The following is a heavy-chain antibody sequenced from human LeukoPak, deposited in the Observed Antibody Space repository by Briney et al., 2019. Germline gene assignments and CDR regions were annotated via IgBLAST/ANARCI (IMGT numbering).Heavy chain of an antibody. J-gene: IGHJ4*02. CDR1: GFTFSSYS. CDR3: ARDRGSGSYYAPIDY. D-gene: IGHD1-26*01. Sequence: GGSLRLSCAVSGFTFSSYSMNWVRQAPGKGLEWVSSISSSSSYIYYADSVKGRFTISRDNAKNSLYLQMNSLRAEDTAVYYCARDRGSGSYYAPIDYWGQGTLVTVSS. V-gene: IGHV3-21*01. CDR2: ISSSSSYI.